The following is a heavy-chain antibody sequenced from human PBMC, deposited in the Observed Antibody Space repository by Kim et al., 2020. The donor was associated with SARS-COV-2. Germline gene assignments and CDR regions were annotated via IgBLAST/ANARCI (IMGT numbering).Heavy chain of an antibody. CDR3: AKDPIHYGSGSYYNPNWFDP. J-gene: IGHJ5*02. Sequence: FTISRDNSKNTLYLQMNSLRAEDTAVYYCAKDPIHYGSGSYYNPNWFDPWGQGTLVTVSS. V-gene: IGHV3-23*01. D-gene: IGHD3-10*01.